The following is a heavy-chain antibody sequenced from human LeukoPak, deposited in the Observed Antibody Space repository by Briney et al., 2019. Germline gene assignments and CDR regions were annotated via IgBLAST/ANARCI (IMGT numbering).Heavy chain of an antibody. CDR1: GFTFSSYS. CDR2: ISSSSSYI. V-gene: IGHV3-21*01. J-gene: IGHJ4*02. Sequence: GGSLRLSCAASGFTFSSYSMNWVRQAPGKGLEWVSSISSSSSYIYYADSVKGRFTISRDNAKNSLYLQMNSLRAEDTAVYYCARDRGYFTMTINYFDYWGQGTPVTVSS. D-gene: IGHD3-22*01. CDR3: ARDRGYFTMTINYFDY.